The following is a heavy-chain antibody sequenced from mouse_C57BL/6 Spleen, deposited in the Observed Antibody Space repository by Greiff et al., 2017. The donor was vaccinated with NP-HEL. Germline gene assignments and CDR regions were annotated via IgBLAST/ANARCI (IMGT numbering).Heavy chain of an antibody. V-gene: IGHV3-6*01. CDR3: ARGIYYGNWMDY. CDR2: ISYDGSN. CDR1: GYSITSGYY. J-gene: IGHJ4*01. Sequence: EVQLQESGPGLVKPSQSLSLTCSVTGYSITSGYYWNWIRQFPGNKLEWMGYISYDGSNNYNPSLKNRISITRDTSKNQFFLKLNSVTTEDTATYYCARGIYYGNWMDYWGQGTSVTVSS. D-gene: IGHD2-1*01.